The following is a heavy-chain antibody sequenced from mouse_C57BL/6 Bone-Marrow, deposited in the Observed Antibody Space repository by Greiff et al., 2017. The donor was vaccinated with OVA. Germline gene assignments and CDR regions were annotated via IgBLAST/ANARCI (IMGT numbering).Heavy chain of an antibody. J-gene: IGHJ4*01. CDR2: INPSTGAT. CDR1: GYSFTGYY. Sequence: EVKLVESGPELVKPGASVKISCKASGYSFTGYYMNWVKQSPEKSLEWIGEINPSTGATTYNQKFKANATLTVDKSSSTAYMQLKGLTSEDSAVYYCASRRAMDYWGQGTSVTVSS. CDR3: ASRRAMDY. V-gene: IGHV1-42*01.